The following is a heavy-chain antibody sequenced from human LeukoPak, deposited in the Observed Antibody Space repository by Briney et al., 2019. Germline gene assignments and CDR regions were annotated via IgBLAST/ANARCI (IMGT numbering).Heavy chain of an antibody. Sequence: SETLSLTCTVSGYSVSSGYFWGWIRQPAGKGLEWIGRIYTSVSTNYNPSLKSRVTMSVDTSKNQFSLKLSSVTAADTAVYYCARDLRSDYVWGSYRSYYYYMDVWGKGTTVTISS. D-gene: IGHD3-16*02. J-gene: IGHJ6*03. CDR3: ARDLRSDYVWGSYRSYYYYMDV. CDR1: GYSVSSGYF. V-gene: IGHV4-4*07. CDR2: IYTSVST.